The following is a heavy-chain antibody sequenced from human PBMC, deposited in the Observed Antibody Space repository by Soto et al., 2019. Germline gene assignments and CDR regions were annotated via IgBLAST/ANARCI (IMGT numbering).Heavy chain of an antibody. CDR3: ARPELRFLDWASGYYYALDV. D-gene: IGHD3-3*01. J-gene: IGHJ6*02. Sequence: QVQMVQSGAEVKKPGASVKVSCKASGYTFTGNFMHWVRQAPGQGLEWMGCINPNSGGTNYAQKFQGRVTMTRDPSISTAYMELSSLRSADTAVYYCARPELRFLDWASGYYYALDVWCQGTTVTVS. V-gene: IGHV1-2*02. CDR1: GYTFTGNF. CDR2: INPNSGGT.